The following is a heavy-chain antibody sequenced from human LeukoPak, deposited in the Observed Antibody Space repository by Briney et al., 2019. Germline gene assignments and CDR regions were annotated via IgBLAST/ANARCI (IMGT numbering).Heavy chain of an antibody. D-gene: IGHD1-14*01. CDR3: ARETEAFDY. CDR1: GYTFTSYG. Sequence: ASVKVSCKASGYTFTSYGISWVRQAPGQGLEWMGWISAYNGNTSYAQKFQGRVTMTRDTSTSTVYMELSSLRSEDTAVYYCARETEAFDYWGQGTLVTVSS. V-gene: IGHV1-18*01. CDR2: ISAYNGNT. J-gene: IGHJ4*02.